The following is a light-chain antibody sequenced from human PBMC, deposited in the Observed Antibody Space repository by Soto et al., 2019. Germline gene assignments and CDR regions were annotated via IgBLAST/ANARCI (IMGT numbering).Light chain of an antibody. CDR1: SSDVGGYNY. CDR3: SSYTSSNFYV. Sequence: QSVLTQPASVSGSPGQSITISCTGTSSDVGGYNYVSWYQQHPGKAPKLMIYDVTNRPSGVSNRFSGSKSGNTASLTISGLQAEDEADYYCSSYTSSNFYVFGTGTKVTVL. V-gene: IGLV2-14*01. CDR2: DVT. J-gene: IGLJ1*01.